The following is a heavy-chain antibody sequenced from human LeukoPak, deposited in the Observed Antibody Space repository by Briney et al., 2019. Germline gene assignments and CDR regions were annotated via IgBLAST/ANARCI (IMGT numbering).Heavy chain of an antibody. J-gene: IGHJ6*03. CDR1: GFTFSSYS. V-gene: IGHV3-21*01. CDR2: ISSSSYI. Sequence: PGGSLRLSCAASGFTFSSYSMNWVRQAPGKGLEWVSSISSSSYIHYADSVKGRFTISRDNAKNSLYLQMNSLRAEDTAVYYCARAYDFWSGHMDVWGKGTTVTVSS. D-gene: IGHD3-3*01. CDR3: ARAYDFWSGHMDV.